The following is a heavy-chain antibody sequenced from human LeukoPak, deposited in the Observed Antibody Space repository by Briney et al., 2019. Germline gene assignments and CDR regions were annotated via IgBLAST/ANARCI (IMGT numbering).Heavy chain of an antibody. V-gene: IGHV1-69*05. CDR3: AGEAYCTNGVCYSGVDWFDP. CDR2: IIPIFGTA. J-gene: IGHJ5*02. Sequence: GASVKVSCKASGGTFSSYAISWVRQAPGQGLEWMGRIIPIFGTANYAQKFQGRVTITTDESTSTAYMELSSLRSEDTAVYYCAGEAYCTNGVCYSGVDWFDPWGQGTLVTVSS. D-gene: IGHD2-8*01. CDR1: GGTFSSYA.